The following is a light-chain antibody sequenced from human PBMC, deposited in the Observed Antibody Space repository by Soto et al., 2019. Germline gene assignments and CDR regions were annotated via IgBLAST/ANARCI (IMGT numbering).Light chain of an antibody. CDR2: NLS. CDR1: QSIAYRDGNTY. V-gene: IGKV2-30*01. Sequence: VVMTQSPLFLPVTLGQPASISCRSSQSIAYRDGNTYLHWFQQRPGQSPRRLIYNLSSRDSGDPDRFSGSGSGTDFTLKSSRVESEDVWVYYCMQSVYWTPYTFGQGTKLEIK. J-gene: IGKJ2*01. CDR3: MQSVYWTPYT.